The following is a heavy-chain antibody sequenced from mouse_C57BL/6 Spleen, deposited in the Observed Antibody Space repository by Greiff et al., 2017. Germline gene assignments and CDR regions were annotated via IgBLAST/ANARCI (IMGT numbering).Heavy chain of an antibody. CDR1: GYTFTSYW. D-gene: IGHD1-1*01. CDR2: IYPSDSET. J-gene: IGHJ3*01. Sequence: QVQLQQPGAELVRPGSSVKLSCKASGYTFTSYWMDWVKQRPGQGLEWIGNIYPSDSETHYNQKFKDKATLTVDKSSSTAYMQLSSLTSEDSAVYYCARTLYGSSPWFAYWGQGTLVTVSA. V-gene: IGHV1-61*01. CDR3: ARTLYGSSPWFAY.